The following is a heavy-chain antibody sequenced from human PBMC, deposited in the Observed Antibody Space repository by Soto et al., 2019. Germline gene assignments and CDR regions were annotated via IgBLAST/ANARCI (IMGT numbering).Heavy chain of an antibody. Sequence: QVQLVESGGGVVQPGASLRLSCEASGFAFSSYAMHWVRQAPGKGLEWVGVISYDGNYIYYADSVKGRFTISRDNSKNTLYVQVNCLRPEDTAVYYCAKGILSATIGPYAMDVWRQGTTVTVSS. D-gene: IGHD3-16*01. V-gene: IGHV3-30*18. J-gene: IGHJ6*02. CDR2: ISYDGNYI. CDR1: GFAFSSYA. CDR3: AKGILSATIGPYAMDV.